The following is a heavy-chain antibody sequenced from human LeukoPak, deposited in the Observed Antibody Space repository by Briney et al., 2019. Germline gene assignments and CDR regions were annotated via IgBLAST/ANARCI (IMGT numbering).Heavy chain of an antibody. CDR2: ISSSSSTI. J-gene: IGHJ6*03. D-gene: IGHD3-3*02. V-gene: IGHV3-48*04. Sequence: QAGGSLRLSCAASGFTFSSYSMNWVRQAPGKGLEWVSYISSSSSTIYYADSVKGRFTISRDNAKNSLYLQMNSLRAEDTAVYYCAPVPLRHSMRNMDVWGKGPTVTVSS. CDR3: APVPLRHSMRNMDV. CDR1: GFTFSSYS.